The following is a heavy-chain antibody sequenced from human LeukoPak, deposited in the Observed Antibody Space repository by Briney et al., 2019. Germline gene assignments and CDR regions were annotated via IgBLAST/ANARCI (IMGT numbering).Heavy chain of an antibody. D-gene: IGHD3-9*01. J-gene: IGHJ4*02. Sequence: SETLSLTCTVSGGSISSSSYYWGWIRQPPGKGLEWIGSIYYSGSTYYNPSLKSRVTISVDTSKNQLSLKLSSVTAADTAVYYCARDPLQYYDILTGYFDYWGQGTLVTVSS. CDR1: GGSISSSSYY. V-gene: IGHV4-39*07. CDR3: ARDPLQYYDILTGYFDY. CDR2: IYYSGST.